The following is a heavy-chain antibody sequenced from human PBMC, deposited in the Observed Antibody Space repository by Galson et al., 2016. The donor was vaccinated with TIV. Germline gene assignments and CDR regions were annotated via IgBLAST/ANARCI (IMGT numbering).Heavy chain of an antibody. D-gene: IGHD5-12*01. Sequence: SLRLSCAASGFTFSSYAMHWVRQAPGRGLEWVAVISYDGSNKYYADSVKGRFTISRDNSNNTLYLQMNSLRAEDTAVYYCARDRGSIVATTLDFWGQGTLVTVSS. V-gene: IGHV3-30*01. CDR1: GFTFSSYA. CDR2: ISYDGSNK. J-gene: IGHJ4*02. CDR3: ARDRGSIVATTLDF.